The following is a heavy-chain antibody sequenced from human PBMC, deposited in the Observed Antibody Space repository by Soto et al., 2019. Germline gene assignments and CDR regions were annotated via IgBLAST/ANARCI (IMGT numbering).Heavy chain of an antibody. J-gene: IGHJ4*02. Sequence: GGSLRLSCAASGFTFSSYAMSWVRQAPGKGLEWVSAISGSGGSTYYADSVKGRFTISRDNSKNTRYLQMKSLRAEDTAVYYCAKVPPSYYYGSGSLSEVGHFDYWGQGTLVTVSS. CDR2: ISGSGGST. V-gene: IGHV3-23*01. CDR3: AKVPPSYYYGSGSLSEVGHFDY. D-gene: IGHD3-10*01. CDR1: GFTFSSYA.